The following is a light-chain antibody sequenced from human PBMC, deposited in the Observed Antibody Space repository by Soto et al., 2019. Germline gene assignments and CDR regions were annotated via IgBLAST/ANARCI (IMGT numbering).Light chain of an antibody. V-gene: IGKV2-28*01. CDR3: MQALQTPYT. CDR2: LGS. Sequence: DMVMTQSPLSLPVTPGEPAFISCRSSQSLLHSNGYNYLDWYLQKPGQSPQLLIFLGSNRASGVPDRFSGSGSGTDFTLKISRVEAEDVGVYYCMQALQTPYTFGLGTKLEIK. J-gene: IGKJ2*01. CDR1: QSLLHSNGYNY.